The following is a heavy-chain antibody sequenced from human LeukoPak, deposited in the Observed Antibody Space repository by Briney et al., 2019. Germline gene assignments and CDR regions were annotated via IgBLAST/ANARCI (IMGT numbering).Heavy chain of an antibody. V-gene: IGHV3-7*01. J-gene: IGHJ6*02. CDR3: ATYTHWVAGDV. D-gene: IGHD3-16*01. Sequence: GRSLRLSCAASGFTLSSSGMHWLRQAPGKGLEWVANVNPDGSAKDYVDSVKGRFTISRDNAGNSLFLQMSSLRAEDTAVYYCATYTHWVAGDVWGQGTTVTVSS. CDR1: GFTLSSSG. CDR2: VNPDGSAK.